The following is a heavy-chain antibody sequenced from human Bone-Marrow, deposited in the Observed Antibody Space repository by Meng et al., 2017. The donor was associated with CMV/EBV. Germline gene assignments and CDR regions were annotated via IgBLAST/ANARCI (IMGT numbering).Heavy chain of an antibody. CDR3: ARESSSSAYYYYYGMDV. CDR2: IYYSGST. V-gene: IGHV4-59*01. Sequence: GSLRLSCTVSGGSISSYYWSWIRQPPGKGLEWIGYIYYSGSTNYNPSLKSRVTISVDTSKNQFSLKLSSVTAADTAVYYCARESSSSAYYYYYGMDVWGQGNTVTVSS. CDR1: GGSISSYY. D-gene: IGHD6-6*01. J-gene: IGHJ6*02.